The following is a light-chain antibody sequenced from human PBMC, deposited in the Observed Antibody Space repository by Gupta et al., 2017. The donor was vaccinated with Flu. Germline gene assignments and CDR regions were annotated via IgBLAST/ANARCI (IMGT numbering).Light chain of an antibody. J-gene: IGKJ4*01. CDR3: QQRSNWPRAHT. CDR1: QSVSSY. V-gene: IGKV3-11*01. CDR2: DAS. Sequence: DTVLTQSRATLSLSPGERATLSCRASQSVSSYLAWYQQKPGQAPRLLIYDASNRATGLPARFSGSGSGTDFTLTSSSREPEDFAVYYCQQRSNWPRAHTFGGGTKLEIK.